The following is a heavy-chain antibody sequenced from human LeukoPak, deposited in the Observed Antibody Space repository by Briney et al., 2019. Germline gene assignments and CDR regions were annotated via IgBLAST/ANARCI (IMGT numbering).Heavy chain of an antibody. Sequence: PGGSLRLSCTASGFTFGDYAMSWFRQAPGKGLEWVGFIRSKAFGGTPEHAASVKGRFTISRDNAKNSLYLQMNSLRAEDTAMYYCARDLAYYYDSSGYYCYFDYWGQGTLVTVSS. D-gene: IGHD3-22*01. CDR3: ARDLAYYYDSSGYYCYFDY. V-gene: IGHV3-49*03. CDR1: GFTFGDYA. CDR2: IRSKAFGGTP. J-gene: IGHJ4*02.